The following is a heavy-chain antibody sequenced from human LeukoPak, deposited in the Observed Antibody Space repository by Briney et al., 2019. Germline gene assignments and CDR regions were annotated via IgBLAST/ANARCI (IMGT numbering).Heavy chain of an antibody. Sequence: GGSLRLSCAASGFTFSSYAMSWVRQAPGRGLEWASAISGSGGSTYYADSVKGRFTISRDNSKNTLYLQMNSLRAEDTAVYYCAKVPQDYYYYGMDVWGQGTTVTVSS. CDR2: ISGSGGST. J-gene: IGHJ6*02. CDR1: GFTFSSYA. V-gene: IGHV3-23*01. CDR3: AKVPQDYYYYGMDV.